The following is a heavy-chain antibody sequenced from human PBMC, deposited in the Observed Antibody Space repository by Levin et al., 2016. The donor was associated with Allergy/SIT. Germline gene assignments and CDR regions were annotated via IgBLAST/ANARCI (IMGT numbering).Heavy chain of an antibody. Sequence: WVRQAPGQGLEWMGGIIPIFGTANYAQKFQGRVTITADESTSTAYMELSSLRSEDTAVYYCARSGIVGATYFDYWGQGTLVTVSS. V-gene: IGHV1-69*01. CDR2: IIPIFGTA. CDR3: ARSGIVGATYFDY. J-gene: IGHJ4*02. D-gene: IGHD1-26*01.